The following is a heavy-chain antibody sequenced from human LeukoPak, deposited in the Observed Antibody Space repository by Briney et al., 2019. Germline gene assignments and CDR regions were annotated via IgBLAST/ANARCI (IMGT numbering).Heavy chain of an antibody. CDR3: ARDSSSWYSEYFQH. CDR2: INANSGGT. CDR1: GYTFTGYY. D-gene: IGHD6-13*01. Sequence: ASVKVSCKASGYTFTGYYMHWVRQAPGQGLEWMGWINANSGGTNYAQKFQGRVTMTRDTSISTAYMELSRLRSDDTAVYYCARDSSSWYSEYFQHWGQGTLVTVSS. J-gene: IGHJ1*01. V-gene: IGHV1-2*02.